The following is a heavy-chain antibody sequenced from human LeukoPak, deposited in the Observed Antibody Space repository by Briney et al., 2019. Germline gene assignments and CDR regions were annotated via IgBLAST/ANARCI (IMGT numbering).Heavy chain of an antibody. V-gene: IGHV3-21*01. CDR1: GFTFSSYI. D-gene: IGHD3-10*01. Sequence: PGGSLRLSCPASGFTFSSYIMNWVRPAPGKGLEWVSSISISSSYIYHADSVKGRFSISRHTEKHSLYLPVHSQSGRHPAVSYCERVPQYYLTRYVMDGGSEATTVTVSS. J-gene: IGHJ6*04. CDR3: ERVPQYYLTRYVMDG. CDR2: ISISSSYI.